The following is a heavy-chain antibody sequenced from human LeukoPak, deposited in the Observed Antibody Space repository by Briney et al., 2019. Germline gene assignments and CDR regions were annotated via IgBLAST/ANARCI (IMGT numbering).Heavy chain of an antibody. J-gene: IGHJ4*02. CDR2: TTSSSTYI. V-gene: IGHV3-21*01. CDR3: ARGSSGSYYTLFDY. CDR1: GFTFSTYS. Sequence: GGSLRLSCAASGFTFSTYSMNWVRQAPGKGLEWVSSTTSSSTYIYYADSMKGRFTISRDNAKNSLYLQMDSLRAEDTAVYYCARGSSGSYYTLFDYWGQGTLVTVSS. D-gene: IGHD1-26*01.